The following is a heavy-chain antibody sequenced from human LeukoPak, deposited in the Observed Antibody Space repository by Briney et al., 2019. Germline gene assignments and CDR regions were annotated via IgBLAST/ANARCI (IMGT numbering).Heavy chain of an antibody. Sequence: GGSLRLSCAASGFTFSSYSMNWVRQAPGKGLEWVSGISGGGGYTYYADSVKGRFTISRDNSKNTLYLQMNSLRAEDMAIYYCAKTDYGDYWGQGTLVTVSS. CDR1: GFTFSSYS. CDR2: ISGGGGYT. V-gene: IGHV3-23*01. CDR3: AKTDYGDY. J-gene: IGHJ4*02.